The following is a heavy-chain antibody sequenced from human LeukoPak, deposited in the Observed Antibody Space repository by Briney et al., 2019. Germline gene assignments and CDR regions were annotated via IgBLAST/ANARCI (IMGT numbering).Heavy chain of an antibody. D-gene: IGHD6-19*01. CDR1: GGSVSSRTYY. CDR2: IYSSGST. CDR3: ARVLIAVAGYDY. Sequence: SETLSLTCTVSGGSVSSRTYYWSWIRQPPGKGLEWIGYIYSSGSTNYNPSLKSRVTISVDTSKDQFSLRLTSVSAADTATYYCARVLIAVAGYDYWGQGTQVTVSS. J-gene: IGHJ4*02. V-gene: IGHV4-61*01.